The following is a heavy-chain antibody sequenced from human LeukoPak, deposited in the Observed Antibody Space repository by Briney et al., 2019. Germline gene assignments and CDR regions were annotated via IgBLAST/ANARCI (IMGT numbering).Heavy chain of an antibody. CDR1: GFTFDDYA. V-gene: IGHV3-9*01. CDR2: ISWNSGSI. Sequence: PGRSLRLSCAASGFTFDDYAMHWVRQAPGKGLEWVSGISWNSGSIGYADSVKGRFTISRDNAKNSLYLQMNSLRAEDTAVYYCAKDSYYGSGSYYNTPMEFDPWGQGTLVTVSS. D-gene: IGHD3-10*01. J-gene: IGHJ5*02. CDR3: AKDSYYGSGSYYNTPMEFDP.